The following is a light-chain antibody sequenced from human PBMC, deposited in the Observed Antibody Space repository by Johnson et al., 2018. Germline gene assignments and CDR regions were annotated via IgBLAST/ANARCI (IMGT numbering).Light chain of an antibody. Sequence: QSVLTQPPSVSAAPGQKVTISCSGSSSKIGNNYVSWYQQLPGTAPKLLIYENNKRPSGIPDRFSGSKSGTSATLGITGLPTGDEADYYCGTWDSSLSAGNIFGTESKVTVL. CDR1: SSKIGNNY. V-gene: IGLV1-51*02. CDR3: GTWDSSLSAGNI. CDR2: ENN. J-gene: IGLJ1*01.